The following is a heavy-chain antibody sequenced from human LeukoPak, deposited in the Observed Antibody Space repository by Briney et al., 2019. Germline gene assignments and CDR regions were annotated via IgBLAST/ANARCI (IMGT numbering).Heavy chain of an antibody. CDR2: FDPEDGET. V-gene: IGHV1-24*01. CDR3: ATDIAPYNWNGDVFDI. Sequence: ASVKVSCKVSGYTLTELSMHWVRQAPGKGLEWMGGFDPEDGETIYAQKFQGRVTMTEDTSTDTAYMELSSLRSEDTAVYYCATDIAPYNWNGDVFDIWGEGTMVTVSS. D-gene: IGHD1-20*01. J-gene: IGHJ3*02. CDR1: GYTLTELS.